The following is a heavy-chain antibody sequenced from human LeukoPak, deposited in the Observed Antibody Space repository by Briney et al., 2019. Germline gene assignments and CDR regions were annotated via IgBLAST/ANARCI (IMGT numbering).Heavy chain of an antibody. V-gene: IGHV1-18*01. CDR2: ISAYNGNT. Sequence: ASVEVSCKASGYTFTSYGISWVRQAPGQGLEWMGWISAYNGNTNYAQKLQGRVTMTTDTSTSTAYMELRSLRSDDTAVYYCARPSYYYDSSGGFDYWGQGTLVTVSS. CDR1: GYTFTSYG. CDR3: ARPSYYYDSSGGFDY. D-gene: IGHD3-22*01. J-gene: IGHJ4*02.